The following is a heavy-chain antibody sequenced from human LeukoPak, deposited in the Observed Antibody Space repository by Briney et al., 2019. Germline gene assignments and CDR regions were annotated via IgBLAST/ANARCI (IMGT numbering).Heavy chain of an antibody. CDR1: GGSISSYY. V-gene: IGHV4-59*01. Sequence: TSETLSLTCTVSGGSISSYYWSWIRQPPGKGLEWIGYIYYSGSTNYNPPLKSRVTISVDTSKNQFSLKLSSVTAADTAVYYCARVAYNWNTIHYYMDVWGKGTTVTVSS. J-gene: IGHJ6*03. CDR2: IYYSGST. D-gene: IGHD1/OR15-1a*01. CDR3: ARVAYNWNTIHYYMDV.